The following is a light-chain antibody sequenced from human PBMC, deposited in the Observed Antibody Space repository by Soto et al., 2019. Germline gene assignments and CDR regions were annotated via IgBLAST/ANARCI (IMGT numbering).Light chain of an antibody. Sequence: QSVLTQPRSVSGSPGQSVTISCTGTSSDVGGYNFVSWYHQHPGKAPKLMIYDVNKRPSGVPDRFSGSKSGNTASLTISGLQAEDEADYYCCSYAGSYTWIFGGGTKVTVL. CDR2: DVN. J-gene: IGLJ2*01. V-gene: IGLV2-11*01. CDR1: SSDVGGYNF. CDR3: CSYAGSYTWI.